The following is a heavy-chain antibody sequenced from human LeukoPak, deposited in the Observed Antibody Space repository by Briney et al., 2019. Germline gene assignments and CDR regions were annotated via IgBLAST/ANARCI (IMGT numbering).Heavy chain of an antibody. D-gene: IGHD3-22*01. Sequence: SETLSLTCAVYGGSFSDYHWSWIRQPPGRELEWIGEIHHSGSTNYNPSLKSRVTISVNTSKKQFALKLSSVTAADTAVYYCAKASAMIVVVSKHFDYWGQGTLVTVSS. J-gene: IGHJ4*02. CDR1: GGSFSDYH. V-gene: IGHV4-34*01. CDR2: IHHSGST. CDR3: AKASAMIVVVSKHFDY.